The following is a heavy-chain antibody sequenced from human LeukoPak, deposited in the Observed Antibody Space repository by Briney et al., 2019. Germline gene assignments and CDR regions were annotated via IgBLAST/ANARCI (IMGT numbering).Heavy chain of an antibody. CDR2: IGASGANT. D-gene: IGHD2-21*01. V-gene: IGHV3-23*01. CDR3: ARKAAAVIGNYNFDP. CDR1: GFTFTDYP. Sequence: GGSLRLSCVASGFTFTDYPMNWVRPAPGKGLEWVSTIGASGANTYFADSVKGRFTISRDNSKNTLYLQMNSLRAEDTAVYYCARKAAAVIGNYNFDPWGQGTLVNVSS. J-gene: IGHJ5*02.